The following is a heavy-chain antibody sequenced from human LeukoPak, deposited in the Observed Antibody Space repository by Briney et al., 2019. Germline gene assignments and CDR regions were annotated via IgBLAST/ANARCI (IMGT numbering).Heavy chain of an antibody. J-gene: IGHJ5*02. CDR2: INQDGSDK. D-gene: IGHD6-19*01. CDR3: ATEAGSRGAYGGWFDP. CDR1: GFAFSSFW. Sequence: GGSLRLSCAASGFAFSSFWMTWVRQAPGEGLEWLANINQDGSDKYYLDSVKGRFTVSRDNAKNSLYLQMDTLRAEDTAVCYCATEAGSRGAYGGWFDPWGQGTLVTVSS. V-gene: IGHV3-7*03.